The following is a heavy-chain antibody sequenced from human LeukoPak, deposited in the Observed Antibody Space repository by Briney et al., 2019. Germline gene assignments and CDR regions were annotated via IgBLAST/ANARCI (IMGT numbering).Heavy chain of an antibody. V-gene: IGHV4-30-4*01. J-gene: IGHJ3*01. CDR2: IHHSGSTY. Sequence: SETLSLTCTVSGGSISSGDYYWSWIRQPPGKGLEWIGYIHHSGSTYYYNPSLKSRVTISVDKSKNQFSLNLTSVTAADTAMYYCARDASLQTGAFDVWGQGTMVTVSS. CDR1: GGSISSGDYY. D-gene: IGHD5-24*01. CDR3: ARDASLQTGAFDV.